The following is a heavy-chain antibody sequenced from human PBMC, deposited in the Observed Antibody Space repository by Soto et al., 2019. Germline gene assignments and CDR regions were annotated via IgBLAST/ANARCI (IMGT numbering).Heavy chain of an antibody. V-gene: IGHV1-18*01. J-gene: IGHJ4*02. Sequence: QVQLVQSGAEVKKPGASVKVSCKASGYTFTNYGISWVRQAPGQGLDWMGWISAYSGNTNYAQDLQDRVTITTDTCTNTAYMELRSLRSDDTAVYYCARSGQNWNYILDYWGKGTLVTVSS. CDR2: ISAYSGNT. CDR1: GYTFTNYG. D-gene: IGHD1-7*01. CDR3: ARSGQNWNYILDY.